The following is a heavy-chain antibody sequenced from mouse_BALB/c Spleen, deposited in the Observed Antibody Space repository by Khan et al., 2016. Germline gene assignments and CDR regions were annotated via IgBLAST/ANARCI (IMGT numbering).Heavy chain of an antibody. CDR3: ERDMRRYWYFDV. J-gene: IGHJ1*01. V-gene: IGHV7-3*02. CDR2: IRNKANRYTT. Sequence: EVELGESGGGLVQPGGSLRLSCATSGFTFTDYYMSLVRQAPGKALEWMGFIRNKANRYTTVYSASVKGRFTISRDNCQSILYRQMNTLRAEYSATYHCERDMRRYWYFDVRGAETTVTVSS. CDR1: GFTFTDYY.